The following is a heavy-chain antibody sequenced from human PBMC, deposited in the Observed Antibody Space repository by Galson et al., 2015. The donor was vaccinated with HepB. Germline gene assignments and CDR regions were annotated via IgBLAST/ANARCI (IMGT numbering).Heavy chain of an antibody. J-gene: IGHJ4*02. CDR1: GYSFTNYW. CDR3: ARSQTSHGWYYFDY. Sequence: QSGAEVKKPGESLKISCKGSGYSFTNYWIGWVRQMPGKGLEWMGIICPGDSDTRYSPSFQGQVTISADKSINTAYLQWSSLKASDAAMYYCARSQTSHGWYYFDYWGQGTLVTVSS. V-gene: IGHV5-51*03. CDR2: ICPGDSDT. D-gene: IGHD2-15*01.